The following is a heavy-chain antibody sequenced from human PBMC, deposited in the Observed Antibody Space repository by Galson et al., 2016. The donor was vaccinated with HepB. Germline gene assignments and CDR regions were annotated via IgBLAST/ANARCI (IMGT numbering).Heavy chain of an antibody. CDR2: ISNSGGSA. CDR1: GFTFNSYA. CDR3: AKGGSGGWPFDP. V-gene: IGHV3-23*01. Sequence: SLRLSCAASGFTFNSYAMSWVRQAPGKGLEWVSAISNSGGSAYYAGSVKGRFTISRDNSNKTRYLQMNSLRAEDTAVYYCAKGGSGGWPFDPWGQGTLVTVSS. D-gene: IGHD2-15*01. J-gene: IGHJ5*02.